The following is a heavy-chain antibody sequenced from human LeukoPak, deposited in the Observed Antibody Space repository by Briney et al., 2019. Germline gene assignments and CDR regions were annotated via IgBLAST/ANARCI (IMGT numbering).Heavy chain of an antibody. V-gene: IGHV3-48*01. Sequence: GGSLRLSCSASGFTFSTYNMSWVRQAPGKGLEWVSFIGTSSGAIYYADSVKGRFTISRDDAKKSLYLQMNSLRGEDTAVHYCARNLDSWGQGALVTVSS. CDR1: GFTFSTYN. J-gene: IGHJ5*01. CDR2: IGTSSGAI. CDR3: ARNLDS.